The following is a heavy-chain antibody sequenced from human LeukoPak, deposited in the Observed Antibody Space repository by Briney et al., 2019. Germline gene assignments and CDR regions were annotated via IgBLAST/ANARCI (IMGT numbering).Heavy chain of an antibody. J-gene: IGHJ6*03. D-gene: IGHD3-22*01. V-gene: IGHV1-69*05. CDR1: GGTFSSYA. Sequence: SVKVSCKASGGTFSSYAISWVRQAPGQGLEWMGRIIPIFGTANYAQKFQGRVTITTDESTSTAYMELSSLRSEDTAVYYCAAGLITMIVVDGDYYYMDVWGKGTTVTVSS. CDR2: IIPIFGTA. CDR3: AAGLITMIVVDGDYYYMDV.